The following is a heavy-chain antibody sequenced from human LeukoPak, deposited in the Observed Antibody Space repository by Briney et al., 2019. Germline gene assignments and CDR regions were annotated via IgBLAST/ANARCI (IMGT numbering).Heavy chain of an antibody. Sequence: SETLSLTCTVSGGSISSYYWSWIRQPPGKGLEWIGYIYYSGSTNYNPSLKSRVTISVDTSKNQFSLKLSPVTAADTAVYYCARDRGGSYGLTFDYWGQGTLVTVSS. J-gene: IGHJ4*02. V-gene: IGHV4-59*01. D-gene: IGHD1-26*01. CDR1: GGSISSYY. CDR3: ARDRGGSYGLTFDY. CDR2: IYYSGST.